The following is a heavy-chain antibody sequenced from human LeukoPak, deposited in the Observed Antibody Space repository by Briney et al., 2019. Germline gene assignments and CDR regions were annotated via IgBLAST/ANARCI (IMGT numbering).Heavy chain of an antibody. J-gene: IGHJ4*02. V-gene: IGHV3-23*01. Sequence: GGSLRLSCAASGFAFSSYAMSWVRQAPGKGLEWVSAISGSGGSTYYADSVKGRFTISRDNSKNTLYLQMNSLRVEDTAVYYCAKPLPSRLSWGIVGAKPPFDYWGQGTLVTVSS. CDR1: GFAFSSYA. D-gene: IGHD1-26*01. CDR3: AKPLPSRLSWGIVGAKPPFDY. CDR2: ISGSGGST.